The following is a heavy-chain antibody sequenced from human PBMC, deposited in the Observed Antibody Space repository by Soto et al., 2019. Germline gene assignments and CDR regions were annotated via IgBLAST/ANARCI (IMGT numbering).Heavy chain of an antibody. CDR1: GYTFTGYY. CDR3: ARDHCSSTSCPTRKYYYGMDV. CDR2: INPNSGGT. J-gene: IGHJ6*02. D-gene: IGHD2-2*01. Sequence: ASVKVSCKASGYTFTGYYMHWVRQAPGQGLEWMGWINPNSGGTNYAQKFQGWVTMTRDTSISTAYMELSRLRSDDTAVYYCARDHCSSTSCPTRKYYYGMDVWGQGTTVTVSS. V-gene: IGHV1-2*04.